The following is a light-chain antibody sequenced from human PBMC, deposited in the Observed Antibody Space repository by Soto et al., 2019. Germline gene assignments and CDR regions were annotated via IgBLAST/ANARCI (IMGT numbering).Light chain of an antibody. J-gene: IGKJ5*01. V-gene: IGKV2-30*01. CDR2: KVY. Sequence: DVLMAQSPLSLPVTLGHPASMFCRSSQSLVYSDGIAYFSWFQQRPGRSPRRIIYKVYNRESGVQDRFSGSGSGNDFALNISRVEPEDLAAYYCLKGTHWQITCGQGPQRALK. CDR1: QSLVYSDGIAY. CDR3: LKGTHWQIT.